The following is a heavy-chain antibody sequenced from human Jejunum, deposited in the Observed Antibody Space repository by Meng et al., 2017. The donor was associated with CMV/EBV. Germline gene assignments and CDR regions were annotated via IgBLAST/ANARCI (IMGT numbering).Heavy chain of an antibody. CDR3: ARDFVWSGYHGWFDP. CDR1: SISSSSNY. J-gene: IGHJ5*02. V-gene: IGHV4-39*07. D-gene: IGHD3-3*01. CDR2: FYFSGTT. Sequence: SISSSSNYWGWIRQPPGKGLEWIGSFYFSGTTYYNPSLKGRVTISVDTSKKQIFLNLTSVTAADTAVYYCARDFVWSGYHGWFDPWGRGTLVTVS.